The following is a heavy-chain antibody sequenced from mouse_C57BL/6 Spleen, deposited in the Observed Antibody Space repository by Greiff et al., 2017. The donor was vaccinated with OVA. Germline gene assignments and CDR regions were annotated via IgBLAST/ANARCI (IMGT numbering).Heavy chain of an antibody. CDR3: ARKRGLGSSGYFDV. J-gene: IGHJ1*03. CDR2: IYPGSGST. D-gene: IGHD1-1*01. Sequence: VKLQQPGAELVKPGASVKMSCKASGYTFTSYWITWVKQRPGQGLEWIGDIYPGSGSTNYNEKFKSKATLTVDTSSSTAYMQLSSLTSEDSAVYYCARKRGLGSSGYFDVWGTGTTVTVSS. CDR1: GYTFTSYW. V-gene: IGHV1-55*01.